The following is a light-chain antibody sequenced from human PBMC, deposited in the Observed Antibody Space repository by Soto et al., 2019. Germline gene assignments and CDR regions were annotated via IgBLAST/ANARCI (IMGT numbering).Light chain of an antibody. CDR3: QQYYTLPLT. Sequence: DFVMTQAPDSLAVSLGERATINCKSSQTVLYNSNNKNHLGWFQQKPGHPPKLLIYGASTRASGVPDRFSGSGSGTDFTLTISSLQAEDVAVYYCQQYYTLPLTFGGGTKVDIK. V-gene: IGKV4-1*01. J-gene: IGKJ4*01. CDR1: QTVLYNSNNKNH. CDR2: GAS.